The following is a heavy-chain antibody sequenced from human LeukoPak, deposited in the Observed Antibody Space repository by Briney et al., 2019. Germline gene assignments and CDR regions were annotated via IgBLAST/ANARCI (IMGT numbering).Heavy chain of an antibody. CDR1: GGSISSYY. Sequence: SETLSLICTVSGGSISSYYWSWIRQPAGKGLEWIGHIYTSGSTNYNPSLKSRVIMSVDTSKNQLSLKLTSVTAADTAVYYCARGPTTMTRAFDYWGQGTLVTVSS. CDR3: ARGPTTMTRAFDY. CDR2: IYTSGST. J-gene: IGHJ4*02. D-gene: IGHD4-11*01. V-gene: IGHV4-4*07.